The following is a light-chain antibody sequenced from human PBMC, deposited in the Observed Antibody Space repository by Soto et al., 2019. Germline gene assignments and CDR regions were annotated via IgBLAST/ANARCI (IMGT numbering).Light chain of an antibody. CDR1: QSISNNH. CDR3: EYYGSSIT. V-gene: IGKV3-20*01. CDR2: GTS. J-gene: IGKJ4*01. Sequence: EIVLTQSPGTLSLSPGERVTLSCRASQSISNNHLAWYQQKPGQAPRLVIHGTSNRATGIPDRFSGSGSGTDFTLTFSRLEPEDFAVYYCEYYGSSITFGGGTKVDIK.